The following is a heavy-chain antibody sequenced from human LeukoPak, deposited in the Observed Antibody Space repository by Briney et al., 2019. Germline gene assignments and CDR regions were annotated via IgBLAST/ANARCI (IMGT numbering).Heavy chain of an antibody. CDR1: GFTFSSYA. J-gene: IGHJ6*02. Sequence: GGSLRLSCAASGFTFSSYAMSWVRQAPGKGLVWVSRINSDGSSTSYADSVKGRFTISRDNAKNTLYLQMNSLRAEDTAVYDCAREGVWRQQLVDYYYGMDVWGQGTTVTVSS. D-gene: IGHD6-13*01. CDR2: INSDGSST. V-gene: IGHV3-74*01. CDR3: AREGVWRQQLVDYYYGMDV.